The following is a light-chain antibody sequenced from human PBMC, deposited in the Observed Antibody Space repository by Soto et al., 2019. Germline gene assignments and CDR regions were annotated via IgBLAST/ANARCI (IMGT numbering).Light chain of an antibody. CDR3: QQSYSTLT. Sequence: DIPMTQSPSSRSASVGVRGTSTRRASQSIISYVNWYQKKPGKASKLMIYAASSLQSRVESRCSGRGSGTDFTLTISSLQPEDFATYYWQQSYSTLTFGQGTRLEI. CDR1: QSIISY. J-gene: IGKJ5*01. V-gene: IGKV1-39*01. CDR2: AAS.